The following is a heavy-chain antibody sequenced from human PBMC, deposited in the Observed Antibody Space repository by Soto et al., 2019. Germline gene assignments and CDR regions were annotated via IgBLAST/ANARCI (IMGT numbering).Heavy chain of an antibody. Sequence: QVQLQESGPGLVQASQTPSLTCTVSGGPITTGGHFWSWIRRSPGKGLEWIGYIYYSGTTHYNPSLKSRVTISIDTSKKQFSLNLSSVTAADTAVYYCARAVSGSYLDSWGQGTLVTVSS. J-gene: IGHJ4*02. CDR1: GGPITTGGHF. CDR3: ARAVSGSYLDS. V-gene: IGHV4-31*03. CDR2: IYYSGTT. D-gene: IGHD1-26*01.